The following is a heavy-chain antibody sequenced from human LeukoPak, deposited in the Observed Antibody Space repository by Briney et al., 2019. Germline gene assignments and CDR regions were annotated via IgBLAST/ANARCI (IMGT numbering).Heavy chain of an antibody. J-gene: IGHJ4*02. D-gene: IGHD3-22*01. CDR2: IYHSGST. V-gene: IGHV4-4*03. CDR1: GGSISSSNW. Sequence: PPETLSHTRAVSGGSISSSNWWSWVRQPPGKGLEWIGEIYHSGSTNYNPSLKSRVTISVDTSKNQFSLKLSSVTAEDTAVYYCARGYDSSGYYPSWGQGTL. CDR3: ARGYDSSGYYPS.